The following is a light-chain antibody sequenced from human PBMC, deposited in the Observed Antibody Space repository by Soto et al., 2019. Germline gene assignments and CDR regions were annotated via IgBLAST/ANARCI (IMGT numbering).Light chain of an antibody. CDR1: QSVDSN. Sequence: IVMTQSPATLSVSPGERVTLSCRVSQSVDSNFAWYQQRPGQAPRLLIYGASTRATDVPARFSASGSGTDFTLTISSLQSEDFVVYYCQQYNTCPITFGQGTRLEIK. V-gene: IGKV3-15*01. CDR2: GAS. J-gene: IGKJ5*01. CDR3: QQYNTCPIT.